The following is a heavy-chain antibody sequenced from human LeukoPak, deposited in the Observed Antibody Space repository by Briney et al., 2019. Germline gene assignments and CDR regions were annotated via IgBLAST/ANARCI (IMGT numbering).Heavy chain of an antibody. Sequence: GGSLRLSCAASGFTFSGFVISWVRQAPGKGPQWVADISGSGGSTYYADSVKGRFSVSRDNSKNMVYLELNSLRAEDTAVYYCAKNHEHGRYAGFDFWAEGALVAVSS. CDR3: AKNHEHGRYAGFDF. CDR2: ISGSGGST. CDR1: GFTFSGFV. J-gene: IGHJ3*01. V-gene: IGHV3-23*01. D-gene: IGHD2-2*01.